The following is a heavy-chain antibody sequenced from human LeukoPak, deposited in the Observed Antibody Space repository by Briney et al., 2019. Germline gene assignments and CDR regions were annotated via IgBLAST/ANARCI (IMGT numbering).Heavy chain of an antibody. J-gene: IGHJ3*02. CDR1: GGSISSYY. Sequence: SETLSLTCTVSGGSISSYYWNWIRQPPGKGLEWIGYIYYSGGTNYNPSLKSRVTISLDTFKNQFSLKLSSVTAADTAVYYCAGASLHYDSSGQRTFDIWGQGTMVTVSS. V-gene: IGHV4-59*01. D-gene: IGHD3-22*01. CDR2: IYYSGGT. CDR3: AGASLHYDSSGQRTFDI.